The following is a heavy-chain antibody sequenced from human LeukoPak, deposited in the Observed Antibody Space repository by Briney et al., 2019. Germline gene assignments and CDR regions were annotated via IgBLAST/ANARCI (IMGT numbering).Heavy chain of an antibody. CDR3: ARDPEPPSYCSSTSCAGAWPTHHY. D-gene: IGHD2-2*01. CDR1: GGTFSSYA. Sequence: ASVKVSCKASGGTFSSYAISWVRQAPGQGLEWMGGIIPIFGTANYAQKFQGRVTITADESTSTVYMELSSLRSEDTAVYYCARDPEPPSYCSSTSCAGAWPTHHYWGQGTLVTVSS. CDR2: IIPIFGTA. V-gene: IGHV1-69*13. J-gene: IGHJ4*02.